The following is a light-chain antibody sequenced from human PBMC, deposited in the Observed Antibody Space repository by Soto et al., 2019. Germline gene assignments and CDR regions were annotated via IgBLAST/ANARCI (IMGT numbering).Light chain of an antibody. CDR2: DVN. CDR1: SSDVGAYNY. J-gene: IGLJ2*01. CDR3: TSWTTSTTMK. V-gene: IGLV2-14*01. Sequence: QSALTQPASVSGSPGQSITISCTGTSSDVGAYNYVSWYQQHPGKAPKLMIYDVNIRPSGVSNRFSGSKSGNTASLTIYGIQAEDDADYYCTSWTTSTTMKFGGGTKVTVL.